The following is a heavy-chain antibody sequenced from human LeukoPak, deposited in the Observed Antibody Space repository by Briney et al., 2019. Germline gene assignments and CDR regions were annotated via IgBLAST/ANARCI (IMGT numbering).Heavy chain of an antibody. CDR3: AKDFHSSSWYVNYYYGMDV. CDR1: GFTFSSYG. Sequence: GGSLRLSCAASGFTFSSYGMHWVRQAPGKGLEWVAFIRYDGSNKYYADSVKGRFTISRDNSKNTLYLQMNSLRAEDTAVYYCAKDFHSSSWYVNYYYGMDVWGQGTTVTVSS. D-gene: IGHD6-13*01. CDR2: IRYDGSNK. V-gene: IGHV3-30*02. J-gene: IGHJ6*02.